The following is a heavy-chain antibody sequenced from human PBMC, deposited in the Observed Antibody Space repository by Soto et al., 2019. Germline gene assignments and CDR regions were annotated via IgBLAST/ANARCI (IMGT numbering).Heavy chain of an antibody. CDR3: ARVSYSSSWYVYYYYGMDV. V-gene: IGHV3-7*03. J-gene: IGHJ6*02. CDR1: GFTFSSYW. Sequence: GGSLRLSCAASGFTFSSYWMSWVRQAPGKGLEWVANIKQDGSEKYYVDSVKGRFTISRDNAKNSLYLQMNSLRAEDTAVYYCARVSYSSSWYVYYYYGMDVWGHGTTVTVSS. D-gene: IGHD6-13*01. CDR2: IKQDGSEK.